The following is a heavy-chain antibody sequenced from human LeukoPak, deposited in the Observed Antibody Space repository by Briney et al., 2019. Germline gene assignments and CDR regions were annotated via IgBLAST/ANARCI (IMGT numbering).Heavy chain of an antibody. V-gene: IGHV1-18*01. CDR2: ISAYNGNT. J-gene: IGHJ3*02. D-gene: IGHD1-26*01. CDR1: GYTFTSYG. Sequence: ASVKASCKASGYTFTSYGISWVRQAPGQGLEWMGWISAYNGNTNYAQKLQGRVTMTTDTSTSTAYMELRSLRSDDTAVYYCARDLGELPAYNAFDIWGQGTMVSVSS. CDR3: ARDLGELPAYNAFDI.